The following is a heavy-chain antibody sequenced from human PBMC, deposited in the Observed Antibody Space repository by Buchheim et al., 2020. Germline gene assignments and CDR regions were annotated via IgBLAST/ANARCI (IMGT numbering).Heavy chain of an antibody. CDR3: ARDRSYAMDV. CDR2: INSDGSTT. Sequence: EVQLVESGGGLVQPGGSLRLSCAASGFSFSNSGMHWVRQAPGKGLVWFSHINSDGSTTTYAASVKGRLTISRDNAKKTGYLQMNSLRVEDTAVYYCARDRSYAMDVWGQGTT. J-gene: IGHJ6*02. CDR1: GFSFSNSG. V-gene: IGHV3-74*03.